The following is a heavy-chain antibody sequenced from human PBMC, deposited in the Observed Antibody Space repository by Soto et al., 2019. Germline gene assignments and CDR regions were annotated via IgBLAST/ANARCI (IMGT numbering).Heavy chain of an antibody. V-gene: IGHV4-39*01. J-gene: IGHJ6*02. CDR1: GGSISSSSYY. D-gene: IGHD4-17*01. CDR3: ARGSEYGDYPYYYYYGMDV. CDR2: IYYSGST. Sequence: SETLSLTCTVSGGSISSSSYYWGWIRQPPGKGLEWIGSIYYSGSTYYNPSLKSRVTISVDTSKNQFSLKLSSVTAADTAVYYCARGSEYGDYPYYYYYGMDVWGQGTTVNVS.